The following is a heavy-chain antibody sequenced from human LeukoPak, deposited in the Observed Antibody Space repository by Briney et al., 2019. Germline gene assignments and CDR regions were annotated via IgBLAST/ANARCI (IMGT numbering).Heavy chain of an antibody. CDR3: AREAPDPFDY. V-gene: IGHV3-48*03. Sequence: TGGSLRLSCAASGFTFSSYEVNWVRQAPGKGLEWISYISSSGSVIHYADSVKGRFTISRDNAKNSLYLQMNSLRAEDTAVYYCAREAPDPFDYWGQGTLVTVSS. J-gene: IGHJ4*02. CDR1: GFTFSSYE. CDR2: ISSSGSVI.